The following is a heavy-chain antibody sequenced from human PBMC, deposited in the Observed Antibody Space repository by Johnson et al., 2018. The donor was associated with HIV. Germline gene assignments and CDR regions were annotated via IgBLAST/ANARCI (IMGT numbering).Heavy chain of an antibody. V-gene: IGHV3-23*04. CDR2: MSGSGPNT. Sequence: VQLVESGGGLVQPGGSLRLSCATSGFTFRSYGMSWVRQAPGKGLEWVSAMSGSGPNTTYADSVKGRFTISRDNAKNSLYLQMNSLRDEDTAVYYCARDLRGANWHDVFDIWGQGTMVTVSS. CDR3: ARDLRGANWHDVFDI. CDR1: GFTFRSYG. J-gene: IGHJ3*02. D-gene: IGHD1-26*01.